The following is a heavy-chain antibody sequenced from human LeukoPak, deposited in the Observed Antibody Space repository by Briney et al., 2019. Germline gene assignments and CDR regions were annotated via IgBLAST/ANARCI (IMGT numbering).Heavy chain of an antibody. Sequence: PGGSLRLSCAASGFTFSSYGIHWVRQAPGKGLEWVAVVSSDGSNKYYADSVKGRFTISRDTSKNMVYLQMNSLGAEDTAAYYCARGYSSSWLGYFDYWGQGTLVTVSS. CDR1: GFTFSSYG. CDR3: ARGYSSSWLGYFDY. V-gene: IGHV3-30*03. CDR2: VSSDGSNK. J-gene: IGHJ4*02. D-gene: IGHD6-13*01.